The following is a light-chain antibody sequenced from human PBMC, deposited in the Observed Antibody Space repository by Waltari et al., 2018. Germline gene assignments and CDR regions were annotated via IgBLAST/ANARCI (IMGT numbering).Light chain of an antibody. V-gene: IGKV3-20*01. J-gene: IGKJ2*01. Sequence: EIVLTPSPGTLSLSPGARATLSCTASQSVSSSYLAWYQQKPGQAPRHLIYGASTRATGIPDRFSGSGSGTDFTLTISRLEAEDFAVYYCQQYGSSPYTFGQGTKLEI. CDR2: GAS. CDR1: QSVSSSY. CDR3: QQYGSSPYT.